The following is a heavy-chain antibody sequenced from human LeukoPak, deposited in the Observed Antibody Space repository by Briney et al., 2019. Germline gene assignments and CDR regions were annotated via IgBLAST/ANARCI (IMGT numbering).Heavy chain of an antibody. CDR3: ARETIRWFDP. D-gene: IGHD2-21*01. CDR1: GVSISSSNSY. J-gene: IGHJ5*02. CDR2: IYYTGNT. V-gene: IGHV4-39*07. Sequence: SETLSLTCTVSGVSISSSNSYWGWIRQPPGKGLEWIGSIYYTGNTYYNASLKSRVTISVDKSKNQFSLKLSSVTAADTAVYYCARETIRWFDPWGQGTLVTVTS.